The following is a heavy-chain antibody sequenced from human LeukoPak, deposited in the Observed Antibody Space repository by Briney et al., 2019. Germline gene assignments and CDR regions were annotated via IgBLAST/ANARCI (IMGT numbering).Heavy chain of an antibody. CDR1: GYSFTAYY. CDR2: INASSVGP. Sequence: ASVKVSCKGSGYSFTAYYMHWVRHGPGQGLERMGEINASSVGPTYPQQFQGSGPMTRDTSITTAYMEMSRLRSDDTALYYCARSPHILTGENFDCWGQGTLVSVSS. CDR3: ARSPHILTGENFDC. J-gene: IGHJ4*02. D-gene: IGHD3-9*01. V-gene: IGHV1-2*02.